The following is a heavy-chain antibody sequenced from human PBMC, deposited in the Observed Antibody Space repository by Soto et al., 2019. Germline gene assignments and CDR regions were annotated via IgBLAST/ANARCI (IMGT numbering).Heavy chain of an antibody. CDR3: AKAPDGYFDWLLVVYFDY. V-gene: IGHV3-23*01. J-gene: IGHJ4*02. CDR1: GFTFSSHA. Sequence: GGSLRLSCAASGFTFSSHAMSWVRQAQGKGLEWVSAISGSGGSTYYADSVKGRFTISRDNSKNTLYLQMNSLRAEDTAVYYCAKAPDGYFDWLLVVYFDYWGQGTLVTVSS. CDR2: ISGSGGST. D-gene: IGHD3-9*01.